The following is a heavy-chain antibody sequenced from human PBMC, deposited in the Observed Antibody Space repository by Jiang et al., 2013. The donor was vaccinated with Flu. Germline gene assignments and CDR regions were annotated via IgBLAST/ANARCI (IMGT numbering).Heavy chain of an antibody. V-gene: IGHV1-69*01. CDR2: IIPALGTP. D-gene: IGHD4-11*01. J-gene: IGHJ6*02. Sequence: SVKVSCTVSGGTFSSYVMSWVRQAPGQGLEWLGGIIPALGTPNYAEKFQGRLTITADGPTSTVYMELSSLRSEDTAMYYCAKRDSAVTTYYHGMDVWGQGTTVTVSS. CDR1: GGTFSSYV. CDR3: AKRDSAVTTYYHGMDV.